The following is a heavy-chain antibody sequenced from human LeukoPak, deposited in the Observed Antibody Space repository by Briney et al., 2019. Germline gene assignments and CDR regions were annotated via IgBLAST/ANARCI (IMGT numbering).Heavy chain of an antibody. D-gene: IGHD2-8*01. CDR1: GGSISSYY. CDR3: ARTPYCTNGICYQRNYFDY. J-gene: IGHJ4*02. V-gene: IGHV4-4*07. CDR2: IYTSGST. Sequence: PSETLSLTCTVSGGSISSYYWSWIRQPAGKGLEWIGRIYTSGSTNYNPSLKSRVTMSVDTSKNQFSLKLSSVTAADTAVYYCARTPYCTNGICYQRNYFDYWGQGNLVTVSS.